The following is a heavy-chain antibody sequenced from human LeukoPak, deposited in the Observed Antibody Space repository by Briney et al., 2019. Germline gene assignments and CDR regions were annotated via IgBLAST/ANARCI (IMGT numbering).Heavy chain of an antibody. CDR3: ARAGELLWFGELFYYFDY. CDR2: INPNSGGT. J-gene: IGHJ4*02. CDR1: GYTFTGYY. Sequence: ASVKVSCKASGYTFTGYYMHWVRQAPGQGLEWMGWINPNSGGTNYAQKFQGRVTMTRDTSISTAYMELSRLRSGDTAVYYCARAGELLWFGELFYYFDYWGQGTLVTVSS. V-gene: IGHV1-2*02. D-gene: IGHD3-10*01.